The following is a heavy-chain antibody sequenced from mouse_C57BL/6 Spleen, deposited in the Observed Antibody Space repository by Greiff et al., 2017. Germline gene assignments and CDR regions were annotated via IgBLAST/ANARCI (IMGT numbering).Heavy chain of an antibody. CDR1: GYSITSGYY. CDR3: ARGATTVVATGFDY. D-gene: IGHD1-1*01. J-gene: IGHJ2*01. Sequence: EVKLMESGPGLVKPSQSLSLTCSVTGYSITSGYYWNWIRQFPGNKLEWMGYISYDGSNNYNPSLKNRISITRDTSKNQFFLKLNSVTTEDTATYYCARGATTVVATGFDYWGQGTTLTVSS. V-gene: IGHV3-6*01. CDR2: ISYDGSN.